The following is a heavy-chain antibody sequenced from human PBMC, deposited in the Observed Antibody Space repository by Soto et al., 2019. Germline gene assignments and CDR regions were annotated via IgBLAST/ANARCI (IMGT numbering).Heavy chain of an antibody. D-gene: IGHD3-10*01. V-gene: IGHV2-5*02. J-gene: IGHJ6*02. CDR3: AHSNPMVRGVILQYYYYGRDV. CDR2: IYWDDDK. Sequence: QITLKESGPTLVKPTQTLTLTCTFSGFSLSTSGVGVGWIRQPPGKALEWLALIYWDDDKRYSPSLKSRLTITKDTPKNRVVLTMTNMDPVDTATYYFAHSNPMVRGVILQYYYYGRDVWGQGTTVTVSS. CDR1: GFSLSTSGVG.